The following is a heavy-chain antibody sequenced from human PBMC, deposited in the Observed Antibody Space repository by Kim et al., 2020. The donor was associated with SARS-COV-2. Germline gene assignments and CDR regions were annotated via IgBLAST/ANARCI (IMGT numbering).Heavy chain of an antibody. CDR3: ARAADNDSSGRYSGFAP. D-gene: IGHD6-19*01. CDR2: ISSSSSKT. CDR1: GFTFSDYY. V-gene: IGHV3-11*06. Sequence: GGSLRLSCAASGFTFSDYYMSWIRQAPGKGLEWVSYISSSSSKTNYADSVKGRFTISRDNAKNSLYLQMNSLRAEDTAVYYCARAADNDSSGRYSGFAPFGQATLVTVSS. J-gene: IGHJ5*02.